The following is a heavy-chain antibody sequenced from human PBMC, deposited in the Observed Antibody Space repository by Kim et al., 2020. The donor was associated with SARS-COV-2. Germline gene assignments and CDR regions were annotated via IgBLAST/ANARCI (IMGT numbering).Heavy chain of an antibody. CDR2: IYPGDSNT. V-gene: IGHV5-51*01. Sequence: GESLKISCKASGYSFTSYWIGWVRQMPGKGLEWMGIIYPGDSNTRYSPSFQGQVTISADKSISTAYLQWNSLKASDTAIHYCARGETRYYWGQGTPVTVS. CDR3: ARGETRYY. D-gene: IGHD3-9*01. CDR1: GYSFTSYW. J-gene: IGHJ4*02.